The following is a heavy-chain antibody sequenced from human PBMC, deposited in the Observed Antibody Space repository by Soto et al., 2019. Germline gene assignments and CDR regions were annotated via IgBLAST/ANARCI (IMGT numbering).Heavy chain of an antibody. J-gene: IGHJ5*02. CDR3: ARQVGRQWLVRSADNWFDP. Sequence: GASLKISCKGSGYSFTSYWISWVRQMPGKGLEWMGRIDPSDSYTNYSPSFQGHVTISADKSISTAYLQWSSLKASDTAMYYCARQVGRQWLVRSADNWFDPWGQGTLVTVSS. CDR1: GYSFTSYW. D-gene: IGHD6-19*01. V-gene: IGHV5-10-1*01. CDR2: IDPSDSYT.